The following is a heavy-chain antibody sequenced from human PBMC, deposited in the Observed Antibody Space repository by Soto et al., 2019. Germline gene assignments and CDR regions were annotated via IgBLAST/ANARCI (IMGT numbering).Heavy chain of an antibody. D-gene: IGHD2-15*01. V-gene: IGHV1-3*01. CDR2: INACNGNT. CDR3: ARELQGLYYFDY. CDR1: GYTFISYA. J-gene: IGHJ4*02. Sequence: GASVKVSCKASGYTFISYAIHWVRQAPGQRLEWMGWINACNGNTKYSQKFQGRVTITRDTSASTAYMELTSLRSEDTAVYYCARELQGLYYFDYWGQGTLVTVSS.